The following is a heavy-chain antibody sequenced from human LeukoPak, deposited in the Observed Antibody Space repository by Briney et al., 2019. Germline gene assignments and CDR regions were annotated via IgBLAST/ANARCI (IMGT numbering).Heavy chain of an antibody. CDR2: FDPEDGET. CDR3: ATAWEPAAFVDY. Sequence: ASVKVSCKVSGYTLTELSMRWVRQAPGKGLEWMGGFDPEDGETIYAQKFQGRVTMTEDTSTDTAYMELSSLRSEDTAVYYCATAWEPAAFVDYWGQGTLVTVSS. J-gene: IGHJ4*02. V-gene: IGHV1-24*01. D-gene: IGHD1-26*01. CDR1: GYTLTELS.